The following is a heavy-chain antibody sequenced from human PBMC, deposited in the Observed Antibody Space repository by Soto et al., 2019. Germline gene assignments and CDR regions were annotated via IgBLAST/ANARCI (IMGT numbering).Heavy chain of an antibody. CDR3: ARATVGSGYDNFDY. CDR2: IYYSGST. D-gene: IGHD5-12*01. J-gene: IGHJ4*02. V-gene: IGHV4-30-4*01. CDR1: GGSISSGDYY. Sequence: TLSLTCTVSGGSISSGDYYWSWIRQPPGKGLEWIGYIYYSGSTYYNPSLKSRVTISVDTSKNQFSLKLSSVTAADTAVYYCARATVGSGYDNFDYWGQGTLVTVSS.